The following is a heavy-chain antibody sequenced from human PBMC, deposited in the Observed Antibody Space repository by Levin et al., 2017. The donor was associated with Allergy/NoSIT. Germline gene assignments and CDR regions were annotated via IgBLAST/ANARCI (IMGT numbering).Heavy chain of an antibody. CDR2: ISSSSSYI. D-gene: IGHD2-2*02. J-gene: IGHJ4*02. V-gene: IGHV3-21*01. CDR1: GFTFSSYS. CDR3: ARDRGRKRYCRSTSCYTPDY. Sequence: GESLKISCAASGFTFSSYSMNWVRQAPGKGLEWVSSISSSSSYIYYADSVKGRFTISRDNAKNSLYLQMNSLRAEDTAVYYCARDRGRKRYCRSTSCYTPDYWGQGTLVTVSS.